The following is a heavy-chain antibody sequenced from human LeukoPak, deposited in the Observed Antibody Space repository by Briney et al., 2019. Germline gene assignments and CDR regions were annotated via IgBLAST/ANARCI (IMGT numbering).Heavy chain of an antibody. J-gene: IGHJ4*02. Sequence: GGSLRLSCAASGFTFSTHAIHWVRQAPGKGLEWVAVMSYDGNNKYYADSVKGRFTISRDSSKNTLYLQMNNLITEDTAVYYCARDGDTAIRGVNFDYWGQGTLVTVFS. CDR2: MSYDGNNK. D-gene: IGHD3-10*01. CDR1: GFTFSTHA. CDR3: ARDGDTAIRGVNFDY. V-gene: IGHV3-30-3*01.